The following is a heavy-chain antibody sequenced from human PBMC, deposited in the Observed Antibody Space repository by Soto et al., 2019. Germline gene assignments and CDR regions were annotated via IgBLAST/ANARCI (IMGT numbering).Heavy chain of an antibody. CDR1: GPRVSSHTGS. V-gene: IGHV6-1*01. J-gene: IGHJ4*02. CDR2: TYYRAKWYN. Sequence: QPLPITFPILGPRVSSHTGSSCWISLSPRRGLEWLGRTYYRAKWYNNYAVSVKSRITIHPDTSKNQFSLQLNSVTPGDTAVYYCARDRLGDGYNERWGQGTLVTVSS. CDR3: ARDRLGDGYNER. D-gene: IGHD5-12*01.